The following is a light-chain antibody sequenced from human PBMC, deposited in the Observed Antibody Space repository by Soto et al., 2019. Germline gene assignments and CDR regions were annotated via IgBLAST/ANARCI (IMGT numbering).Light chain of an antibody. J-gene: IGKJ1*01. CDR3: QPYYSTPWT. V-gene: IGKV4-1*01. CDR1: QSVLHSSNNKNY. CDR2: WAS. Sequence: DIVMTQSPDSLAVSLGERATINCKSSQSVLHSSNNKNYLAWYQQRPGQPPKLLIYWASTRESGVPARFSGSGSGTDFTLTISSLQAEDVAVYYCQPYYSTPWTFGQGTNVEIK.